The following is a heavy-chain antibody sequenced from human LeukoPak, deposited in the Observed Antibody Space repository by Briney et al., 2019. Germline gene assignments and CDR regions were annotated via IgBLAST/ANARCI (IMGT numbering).Heavy chain of an antibody. CDR2: ISSSGNSK. D-gene: IGHD3-10*01. CDR3: AKSSGGFGELNLVRYHYMDV. CDR1: GFTFSSYG. J-gene: IGHJ6*03. V-gene: IGHV3-21*01. Sequence: GGSLRLSCAASGFTFSSYGMNWVRQAPGKGLEWVSYISSSGNSKSYAESVKGRFTISRDNSKNTLYLQMNSLRAEDTAVFYCAKSSGGFGELNLVRYHYMDVWGKGTTVTISS.